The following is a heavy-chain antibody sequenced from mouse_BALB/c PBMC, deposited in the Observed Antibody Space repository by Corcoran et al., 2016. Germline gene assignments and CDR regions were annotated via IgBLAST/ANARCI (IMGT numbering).Heavy chain of an antibody. CDR1: GFNITDTY. V-gene: IGHV14-3*02. CDR3: ARWDWYFDG. Sequence: EFQLQQSGAELVKPGASVKLSCTASGFNITDTYMHWVKQRPEQGLEWIGRIDPANGNTKYDPKFQGKATITADTSSNTAYLQLSSLTSEDTSVYYCARWDWYFDGWGAGTTVTVSS. CDR2: IDPANGNT. J-gene: IGHJ1*01.